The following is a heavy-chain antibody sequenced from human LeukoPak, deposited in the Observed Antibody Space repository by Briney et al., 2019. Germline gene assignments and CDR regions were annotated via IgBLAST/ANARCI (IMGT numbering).Heavy chain of an antibody. CDR2: IKYDGSDK. Sequence: GGSLRLSCAASGFVLSDFCMSWVRQAPGKGLEWVASIKYDGSDKYYVDSVKGRFTISRDNAKNSLYLQMNSLRAEDTALYYCARGGSDETTWYNWGQGTLVTVSS. V-gene: IGHV3-7*01. J-gene: IGHJ4*02. CDR1: GFVLSDFC. CDR3: ARGGSDETTWYN. D-gene: IGHD6-13*01.